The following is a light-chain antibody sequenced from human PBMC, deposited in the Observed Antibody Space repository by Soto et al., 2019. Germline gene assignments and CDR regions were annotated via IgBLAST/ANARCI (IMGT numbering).Light chain of an antibody. V-gene: IGLV2-14*01. J-gene: IGLJ6*01. CDR2: DVS. CDR1: SSDVGGYDY. CDR3: SSYASSSSDV. Sequence: QSALTQPASVSGSPGQSITISCTGTSSDVGGYDYVSWYQQHPGEGPKLMIYDVSKRPSGVSNRFAGSKSGNTASLTIAGLQAEDEADYYCSSYASSSSDVFGSGTKVTVL.